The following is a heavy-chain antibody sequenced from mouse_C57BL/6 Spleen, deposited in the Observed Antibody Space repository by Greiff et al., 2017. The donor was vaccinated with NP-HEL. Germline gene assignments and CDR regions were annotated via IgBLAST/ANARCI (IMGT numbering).Heavy chain of an antibody. Sequence: EVKLQESGPGLVKPSQSLSLTCSVTGYSITSGYYWNWIRQFPGNKLEWMGYISYDGSNNYNPSLKNRISITRDTSKNQFFLKLNSVTTEDTATYYCARGEGTYYGSSDGYYFDYWGQGTTLTVSS. CDR3: ARGEGTYYGSSDGYYFDY. V-gene: IGHV3-6*01. CDR1: GYSITSGYY. J-gene: IGHJ2*01. CDR2: ISYDGSN. D-gene: IGHD1-1*01.